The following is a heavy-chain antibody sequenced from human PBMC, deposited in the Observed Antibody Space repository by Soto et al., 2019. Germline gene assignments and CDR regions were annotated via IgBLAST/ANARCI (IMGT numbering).Heavy chain of an antibody. Sequence: ASVKVSCKASGGTFSSYAISWVRQAPGQGLEWMGGVIPIFGTANYAQKFQGRVTITADESTSTAYMELSSLRSEDTAVYYCARVSSSRYYFDYWGQGTLVTAPQ. V-gene: IGHV1-69*13. D-gene: IGHD6-13*01. CDR1: GGTFSSYA. J-gene: IGHJ4*02. CDR2: VIPIFGTA. CDR3: ARVSSSRYYFDY.